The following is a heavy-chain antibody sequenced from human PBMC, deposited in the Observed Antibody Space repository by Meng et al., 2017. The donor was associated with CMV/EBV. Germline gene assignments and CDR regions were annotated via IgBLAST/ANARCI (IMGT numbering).Heavy chain of an antibody. Sequence: GESLKISCAASGFTFSSYGMHWVRQAPGKGLEWVAFIRYDGSNKYYADSVKGRFTISRDNSKNTLYLQMNSLRAEDTAVYNCAKSGYCSSTSCYIHYYYGMDVWGQGTTVTVSS. J-gene: IGHJ6*02. CDR2: IRYDGSNK. CDR3: AKSGYCSSTSCYIHYYYGMDV. D-gene: IGHD2-2*02. V-gene: IGHV3-30*02. CDR1: GFTFSSYG.